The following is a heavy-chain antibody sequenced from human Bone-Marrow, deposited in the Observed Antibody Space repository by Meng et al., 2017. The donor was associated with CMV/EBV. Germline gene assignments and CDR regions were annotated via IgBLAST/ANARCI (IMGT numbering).Heavy chain of an antibody. V-gene: IGHV1-69*10. J-gene: IGHJ6*02. CDR2: IIPILGIA. D-gene: IGHD6-6*01. CDR1: GYTFSSYY. Sequence: SVKVSCKASGYTFSSYYMHWVRQAPGQGLEWMGGIIPILGIANYAQKFQGRVTITADKSTSTAYMELSSLRSEDTAVYYCARDRFRAARRGYYYGMNVWGQGTTVTVSS. CDR3: ARDRFRAARRGYYYGMNV.